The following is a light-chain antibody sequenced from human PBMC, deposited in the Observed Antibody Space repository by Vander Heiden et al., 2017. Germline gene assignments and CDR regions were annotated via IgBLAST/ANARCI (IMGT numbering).Light chain of an antibody. CDR3: QQTYSTPRT. CDR1: QSISSY. J-gene: IGKJ2*01. V-gene: IGKV1-39*01. CDR2: AAS. Sequence: IQMTQSPSSLSASVGDRVSITCRASQSISSYLNWYHHKPGKAPKLLIYAASTLHSGVPSRLSGSGSGTDFTLTISSLQPEDFATYYCQQTYSTPRTFGQGTRPEIK.